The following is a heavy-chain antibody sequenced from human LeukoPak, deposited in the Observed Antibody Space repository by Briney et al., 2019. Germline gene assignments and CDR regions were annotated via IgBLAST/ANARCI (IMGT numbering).Heavy chain of an antibody. CDR1: GYSFTGYY. D-gene: IGHD3-22*01. CDR2: INPYSGGT. V-gene: IGHV1-2*02. J-gene: IGHJ1*01. Sequence: ASVKVSCKASGYSFTGYYMHWVRQAPGQGLEWMGWINPYSGGTNYAQKFQGRVTMTRDTSISTAYMELSRLRSDDTAVYYCAREYYYDSSGYAEFQHWGQGTLVTVSS. CDR3: AREYYYDSSGYAEFQH.